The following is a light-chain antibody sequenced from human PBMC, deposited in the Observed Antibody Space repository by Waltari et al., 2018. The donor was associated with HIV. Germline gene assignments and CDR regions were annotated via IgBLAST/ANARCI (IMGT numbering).Light chain of an antibody. CDR1: SSAVGGYKL. J-gene: IGLJ2*01. CDR2: EVS. V-gene: IGLV2-23*02. Sequence: QSALTQPASVSESPGQSITISCPGTSSAVGGYKLFPWYQPHPGKAPKLMIYEVSKRPSGVSNRFSGSKSGNTASLTISGLQAEDEADYYCCAYAGSTTYVIFGGGTKLTVL. CDR3: CAYAGSTTYVI.